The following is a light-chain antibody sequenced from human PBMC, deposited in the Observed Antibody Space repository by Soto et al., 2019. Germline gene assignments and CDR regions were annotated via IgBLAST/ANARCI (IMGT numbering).Light chain of an antibody. CDR3: QQYDNFVIT. J-gene: IGKJ5*01. Sequence: DIQMPQSPSSLSASVGARSTITGQASQDIYIYLNWYQQKPGKAPRLLIYDASNLETGVPSRFSGSGSGTDFTFTISSLQPEDFATYYCQQYDNFVITFGQGTRLEIK. CDR2: DAS. CDR1: QDIYIY. V-gene: IGKV1-33*01.